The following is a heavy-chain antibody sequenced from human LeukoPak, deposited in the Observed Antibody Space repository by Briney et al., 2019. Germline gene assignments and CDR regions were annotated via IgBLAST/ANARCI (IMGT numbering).Heavy chain of an antibody. Sequence: GGSLGLSCAACGVTFSSYAMSWVRQAPGKGLEWVSANSGSGGSTYYADAVKGRFSISRANSKNALYLKMNSLRAEDTAVYCCAKGWVVRGVTLSRSRYYYYYGMDVWGQGTTVTVSS. J-gene: IGHJ6*02. CDR2: NSGSGGST. CDR1: GVTFSSYA. D-gene: IGHD3-10*01. CDR3: AKGWVVRGVTLSRSRYYYYYGMDV. V-gene: IGHV3-23*01.